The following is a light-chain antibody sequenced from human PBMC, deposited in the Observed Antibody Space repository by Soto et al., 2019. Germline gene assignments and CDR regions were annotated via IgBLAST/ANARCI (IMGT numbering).Light chain of an antibody. CDR3: MQAKQIPRT. J-gene: IGKJ1*01. CDR1: QSLLHTPGDNY. V-gene: IGKV2-28*01. CDR2: LGS. Sequence: DIVMTPSPLSLSVTTGEPASITCTSSQSLLHTPGDNYLDWYLQRPGQSPQLLIYLGSKRAPGVSDRISGTGSGTRFTLRISRVEAEDVAIYYCMQAKQIPRTFGQGTKVDIK.